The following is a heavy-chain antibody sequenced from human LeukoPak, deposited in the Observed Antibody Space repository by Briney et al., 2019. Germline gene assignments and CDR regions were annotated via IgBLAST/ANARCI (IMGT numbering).Heavy chain of an antibody. CDR1: GGSISSYY. Sequence: SETLSLTCTVSGGSISSYYWSWIRQPPGKGLEWIGRIYTSGSTNYNPSLKSRVTISVDTSKNQFSLKLSSVTAADTAVYYCAREEDGYNARHAFDIWGQGTMVTVSS. J-gene: IGHJ3*02. CDR3: AREEDGYNARHAFDI. D-gene: IGHD5-24*01. V-gene: IGHV4-4*08. CDR2: IYTSGST.